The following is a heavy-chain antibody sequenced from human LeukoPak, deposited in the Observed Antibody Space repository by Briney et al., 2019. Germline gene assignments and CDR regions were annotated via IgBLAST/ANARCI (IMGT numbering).Heavy chain of an antibody. CDR1: GGSISSGSYY. V-gene: IGHV4-61*02. D-gene: IGHD3-16*01. CDR3: ARGGFYEFDY. CDR2: IYTSGST. Sequence: SETLSLTCTVSGGSISSGSYYWSWIRQPAGKGLGWIGRIYTSGSTNYNPSLKSRVTISVDTSKNQFSLKLSSVTAADTAVYYCARGGFYEFDYWGQGTLVTVSS. J-gene: IGHJ4*02.